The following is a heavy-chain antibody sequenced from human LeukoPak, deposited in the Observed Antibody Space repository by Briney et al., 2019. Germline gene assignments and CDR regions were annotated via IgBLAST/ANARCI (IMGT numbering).Heavy chain of an antibody. D-gene: IGHD4-11*01. V-gene: IGHV3-7*01. CDR2: IKQDGSEK. CDR3: ARDKGTVTPRGYYYYMDV. J-gene: IGHJ6*03. CDR1: GFTFSNFW. Sequence: GGSLRLSCAASGFTFSNFWMSWVRQAPGKGLEWVAKIKQDGSEKYYVDSVKGRFTISRDNTKSSLYLQMNNQRAEDTAVYFCARDKGTVTPRGYYYYMDVWGRGTTVTVSS.